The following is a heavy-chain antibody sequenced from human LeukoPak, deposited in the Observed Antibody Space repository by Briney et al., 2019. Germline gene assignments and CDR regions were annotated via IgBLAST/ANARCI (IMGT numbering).Heavy chain of an antibody. CDR3: AAGLIMVTAFDY. D-gene: IGHD2-21*02. CDR1: GFTFRNYA. J-gene: IGHJ4*02. V-gene: IGHV3-23*01. CDR2: IGASGGDT. Sequence: GGSLRLFCAASGFTFRNYAMSWVRQVPEKGLEWVSAIGASGGDTYYADSVKGRFTISRDNSKNTLYLQMNSLRAEDTAVYYCAAGLIMVTAFDYWGQGTLVTVSS.